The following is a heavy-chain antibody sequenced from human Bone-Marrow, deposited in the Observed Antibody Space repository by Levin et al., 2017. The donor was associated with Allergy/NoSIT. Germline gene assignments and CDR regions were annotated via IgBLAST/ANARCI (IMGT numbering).Heavy chain of an antibody. V-gene: IGHV1-2*02. CDR3: ARGDGLLDYGDYSFDY. J-gene: IGHJ4*02. CDR1: EYDFTDYY. D-gene: IGHD4-17*01. CDR2: INPSSGGT. Sequence: ASVKVSCKTSEYDFTDYYMHWVRQAPGQGLEWMGWINPSSGGTEYAQKFQGRVTMTRDTSITTAYMELSSLRSDDTAVYYCARGDGLLDYGDYSFDYWGRGTLVTVSS.